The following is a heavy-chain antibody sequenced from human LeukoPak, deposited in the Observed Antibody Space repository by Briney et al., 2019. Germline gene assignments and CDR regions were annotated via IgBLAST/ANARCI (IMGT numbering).Heavy chain of an antibody. CDR3: ETGIRTDFDY. J-gene: IGHJ4*02. V-gene: IGHV3-73*01. CDR1: GFPFSGSA. CDR2: IRSKANSYAT. D-gene: IGHD1-14*01. Sequence: GGSLRLSCAASGFPFSGSAMHWVRQASGKGLEWVGRIRSKANSYATAYAASVKGRFTISRDDSKNTAYLQMNSLKTEDTAVYYCETGIRTDFDYWGQGTLVTVSS.